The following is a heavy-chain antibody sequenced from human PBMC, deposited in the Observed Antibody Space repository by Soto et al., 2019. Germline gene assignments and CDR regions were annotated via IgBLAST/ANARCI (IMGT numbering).Heavy chain of an antibody. J-gene: IGHJ4*02. Sequence: WGSLRIPWAPSGLIFSAYVMDRVRQAPGKGLESVARPSPAQNNEHYVDSVKGRFTISRDNSKNTLFLQMNSLRVEDTAVYLCAKDRWQSGVVTPAATSLGQTAPTPHPDYWGQGSLVTVSS. D-gene: IGHD2-15*01. CDR3: AKDRWQSGVVTPAATSLGQTAPTPHPDY. CDR2: PSPAQNNE. V-gene: IGHV3-30*18. CDR1: GLIFSAYV.